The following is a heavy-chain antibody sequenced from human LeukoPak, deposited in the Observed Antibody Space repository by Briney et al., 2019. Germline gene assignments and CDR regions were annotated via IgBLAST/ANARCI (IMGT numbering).Heavy chain of an antibody. CDR2: IDWDDDK. D-gene: IGHD1-26*01. V-gene: IGHV2-70*11. CDR1: GGSISSHYW. J-gene: IGHJ4*02. CDR3: ARIRELLLDY. Sequence: TPSLTCTVSGGSISSHYWSWIRQPPGKALEWLARIDWDDDKYYSTSLKTRLTISKDTSKNQVVLTMTNMDPVDTATYYCARIRELLLDYWGQGTLVTVSS.